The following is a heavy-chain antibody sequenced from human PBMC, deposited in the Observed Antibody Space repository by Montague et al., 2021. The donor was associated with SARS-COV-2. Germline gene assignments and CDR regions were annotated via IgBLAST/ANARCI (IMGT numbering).Heavy chain of an antibody. Sequence: SETLSLTCTVSGGSISSSSYYWGWIRQPPGKGLEWIGSIYYSGSTYYNPSLKSRVTISVDTSKNQFSPKLSSVIAADTAVYYCARQRRGGLVSTPRFFDYWGQGTLVTVSS. V-gene: IGHV4-39*01. CDR1: GGSISSSSYY. D-gene: IGHD6-19*01. CDR3: ARQRRGGLVSTPRFFDY. CDR2: IYYSGST. J-gene: IGHJ4*02.